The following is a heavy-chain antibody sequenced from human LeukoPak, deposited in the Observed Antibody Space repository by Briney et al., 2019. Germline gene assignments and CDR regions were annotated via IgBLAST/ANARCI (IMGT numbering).Heavy chain of an antibody. CDR2: ISSRSTYI. V-gene: IGHV3-21*01. Sequence: GGSLRLSCAASGVTFSSYSMNWVRQAPGKGLEWVSSISSRSTYIYYADSVKGRFTISRDNSKNTLYLQMNSLRAEDTAVYYCAKGGYEYDSSGHNYFDYWGQGTLVTVSS. CDR1: GVTFSSYS. D-gene: IGHD3-22*01. CDR3: AKGGYEYDSSGHNYFDY. J-gene: IGHJ4*02.